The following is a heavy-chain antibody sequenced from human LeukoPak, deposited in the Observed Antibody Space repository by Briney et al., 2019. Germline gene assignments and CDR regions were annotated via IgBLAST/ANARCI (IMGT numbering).Heavy chain of an antibody. CDR3: ARQISDYYYSFMDV. J-gene: IGHJ6*03. V-gene: IGHV4-39*01. CDR2: IYDSGNE. CDR1: GGSISTSAFY. D-gene: IGHD2/OR15-2a*01. Sequence: PSETLSLTCTVSGGSISTSAFYWGWTRQPPGKGLGWIGSIYDSGNEFYNPSLKSRVTISADTSKTQFSLKLNSVTAADTAMYYCARQISDYYYSFMDVWGEGITVTASS.